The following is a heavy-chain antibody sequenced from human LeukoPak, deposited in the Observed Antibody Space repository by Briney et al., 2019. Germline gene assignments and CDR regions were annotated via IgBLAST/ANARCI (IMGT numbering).Heavy chain of an antibody. CDR1: GGSISSYY. Sequence: SETLSLTCTVSGGSISSYYWSWIRQPAGKGLEWIGRIYTSGSTNYNPSLKSRVTMSVDTSKNQFSLKLSSVTAADTAVYYRARDQYCSSTSCSAYYYYGMDVWGQGTTVTVSS. V-gene: IGHV4-4*07. D-gene: IGHD2-2*01. J-gene: IGHJ6*02. CDR2: IYTSGST. CDR3: ARDQYCSSTSCSAYYYYGMDV.